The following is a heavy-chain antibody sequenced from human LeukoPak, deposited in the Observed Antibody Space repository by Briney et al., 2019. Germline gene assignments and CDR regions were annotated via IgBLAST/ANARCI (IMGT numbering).Heavy chain of an antibody. J-gene: IGHJ4*02. CDR2: INHGGST. CDR3: ARGRLRYFDWSLYFDY. V-gene: IGHV4-34*01. CDR1: GGSFSGHY. Sequence: SETLSLTCAVSGGSFSGHYWNWIRQPPGKGLEWIGEINHGGSTNYNPSLKSRVTISVDTSKNQFSLKLSSVTAADTAVYYCARGRLRYFDWSLYFDYWGQGTLVTVSS. D-gene: IGHD3-9*01.